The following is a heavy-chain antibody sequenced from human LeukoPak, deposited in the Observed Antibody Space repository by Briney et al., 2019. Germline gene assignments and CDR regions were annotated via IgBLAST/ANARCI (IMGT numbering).Heavy chain of an antibody. Sequence: ASVKVSCKASGGTFSSYAISWVRQAPGQGLEWMGRIIPILGIANYAQKFQGRVTITADKSTSTAYMELSSLRSEDTAVYYCARDSFYVWGSYRSYSNSGAAWGQGTLVTVPS. V-gene: IGHV1-69*04. CDR1: GGTFSSYA. CDR2: IIPILGIA. J-gene: IGHJ4*02. D-gene: IGHD3-16*02. CDR3: ARDSFYVWGSYRSYSNSGAA.